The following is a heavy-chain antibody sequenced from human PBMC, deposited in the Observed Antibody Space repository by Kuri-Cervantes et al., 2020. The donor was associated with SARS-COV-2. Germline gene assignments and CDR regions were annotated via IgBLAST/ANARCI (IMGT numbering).Heavy chain of an antibody. Sequence: SETLSLTCTVSGGSISSHYWSWIRQPPGKGLEWIGSIYHSGSTYYNPSLKSRVTISVDTSKNQFSLKLSSVTAADTAVYYCARHGTGYDFWSGYYGEDYWGQGTLVTVSS. CDR2: IYHSGST. CDR3: ARHGTGYDFWSGYYGEDY. CDR1: GGSISSHY. D-gene: IGHD3-3*01. J-gene: IGHJ4*02. V-gene: IGHV4-59*04.